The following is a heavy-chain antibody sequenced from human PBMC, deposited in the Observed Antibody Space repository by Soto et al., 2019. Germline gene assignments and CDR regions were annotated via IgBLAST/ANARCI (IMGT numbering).Heavy chain of an antibody. CDR2: INSGGTT. V-gene: IGHV3-53*01. J-gene: IGHJ4*02. CDR3: ARNPSGYHFDY. CDR1: GFTFSNHW. Sequence: GGSLRLSCAASGFTFSNHWMHWVRQAPGKGLVWVSHINSGGTTYYADSVKGRFTISRDNSKNTLYLQMNSLRAEDTAVYYCARNPSGYHFDYWGQGTLVTVSS. D-gene: IGHD5-12*01.